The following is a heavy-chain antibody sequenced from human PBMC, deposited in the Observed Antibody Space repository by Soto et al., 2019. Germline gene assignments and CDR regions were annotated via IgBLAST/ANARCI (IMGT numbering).Heavy chain of an antibody. J-gene: IGHJ3*02. CDR3: AAAFIVGAMVAFDI. CDR1: GFTFTSSA. CDR2: IVVGSGNT. V-gene: IGHV1-58*01. Sequence: SVKVSCKASGFTFTSSAVQWVRQARGQRLEWIGWIVVGSGNTNYAQKFQERVTITRDMSTSTAYMELSSLRSEDTAVYYCAAAFIVGAMVAFDIWGQGTMVTVSS. D-gene: IGHD1-26*01.